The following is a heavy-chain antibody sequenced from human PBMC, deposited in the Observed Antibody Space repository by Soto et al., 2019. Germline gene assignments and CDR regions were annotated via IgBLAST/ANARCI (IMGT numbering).Heavy chain of an antibody. D-gene: IGHD3-3*01. CDR1: GYIFTNYA. Sequence: VHLLQSGGEVKKPGASVKVSCKTSGYIFTNYAINWVRQAPGQGLEGMGWISAYNGDTKYAQRFQGRLTVTTDPSTTTAYMELGSLRSDDTAVYYCARDGRAFSIFGETMDVWGQGTTVTVSS. V-gene: IGHV1-18*01. CDR2: ISAYNGDT. J-gene: IGHJ6*02. CDR3: ARDGRAFSIFGETMDV.